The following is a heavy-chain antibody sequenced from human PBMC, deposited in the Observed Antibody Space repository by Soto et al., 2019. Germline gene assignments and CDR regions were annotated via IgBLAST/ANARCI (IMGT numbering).Heavy chain of an antibody. V-gene: IGHV4-61*08. CDR3: AGIQVDTSMIYCFDP. Sequence: QVQLQESGPGLVKASETLSLTCTVSGGSVSSGDYYWSWIRQPPGKGLEWIGNIYYRGSTNYNPSLKSRATKSGDTSKNQFSPKVGSVTAADTAVYYCAGIQVDTSMIYCFDPWGQGTLVTVSS. CDR1: GGSVSSGDYY. CDR2: IYYRGST. D-gene: IGHD5-18*01. J-gene: IGHJ5*02.